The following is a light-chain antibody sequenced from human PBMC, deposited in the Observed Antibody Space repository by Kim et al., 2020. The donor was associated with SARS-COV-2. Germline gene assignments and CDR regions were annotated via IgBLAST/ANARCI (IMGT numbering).Light chain of an antibody. J-gene: IGKJ4*01. V-gene: IGKV3-11*01. CDR1: KSMGNY. Sequence: PGEGATLSGREKKSMGNYVAGYEQKPGQAPTLLIYDVSNRATGIPARFSGSGSGTDFTLSISALEPEDFAVYYCQHRASWPLTFGGGTKLEIK. CDR3: QHRASWPLT. CDR2: DVS.